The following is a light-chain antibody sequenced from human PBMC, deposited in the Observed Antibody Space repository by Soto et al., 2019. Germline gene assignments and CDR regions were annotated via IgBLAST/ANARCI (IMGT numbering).Light chain of an antibody. CDR2: DVT. J-gene: IGLJ1*01. CDR1: SSDVGGYNY. Sequence: QCVLTQPASVSGSPGQSITISCTGTSSDVGGYNYVSWYQQHPVKAPKLMIYDVTNRPSGVSDRFSGSKSDNTASLTISGLQAVDEADYYCSSYTSSSTPYVFGTGTKVTVL. CDR3: SSYTSSSTPYV. V-gene: IGLV2-14*01.